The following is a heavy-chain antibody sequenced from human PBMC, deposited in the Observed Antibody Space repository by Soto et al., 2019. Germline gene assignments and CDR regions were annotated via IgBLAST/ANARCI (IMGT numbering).Heavy chain of an antibody. V-gene: IGHV1-2*02. J-gene: IGHJ3*02. CDR2: MNPYSGAA. CDR1: GYLFTDYH. CDR3: ARGARSGSYVGADAFDM. Sequence: ASVKVSCKASGYLFTDYHVHWVRQAPGQGLEWMGWMNPYSGAASYTQKFQGVFTMTTETSISTAYMELRRLRSDDTAVYYCARGARSGSYVGADAFDMWGRGTMVTVSS. D-gene: IGHD3-3*01.